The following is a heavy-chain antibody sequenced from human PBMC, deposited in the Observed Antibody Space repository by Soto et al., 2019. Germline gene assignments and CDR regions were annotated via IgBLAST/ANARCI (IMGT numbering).Heavy chain of an antibody. Sequence: SETLSRTCSVSGAALNSGNYYWSWIRQVPGKGLEWIGHIYVTGAVDYNPSLRDRITISQDTSERQFSLNLRLVTAADTAVYYCARLRIATNNYKWFDPWGQGTLVTVSS. J-gene: IGHJ5*02. CDR2: IYVTGAV. V-gene: IGHV4-31*03. CDR3: ARLRIATNNYKWFDP. D-gene: IGHD2-21*01. CDR1: GAALNSGNYY.